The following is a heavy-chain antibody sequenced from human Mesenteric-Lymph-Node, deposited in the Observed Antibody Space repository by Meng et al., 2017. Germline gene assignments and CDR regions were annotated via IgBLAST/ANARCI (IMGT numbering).Heavy chain of an antibody. Sequence: GESLKISCAASGFTFSSYAMHWVRQAPGKGLEWVAVISYDGSNKYYADSVKGRFTISRDNSKNTLYLQMNSLRAEDTAVYYCARDDYGDYVDYWGQGTLVTVSS. CDR3: ARDDYGDYVDY. CDR1: GFTFSSYA. J-gene: IGHJ4*02. V-gene: IGHV3-30*04. D-gene: IGHD4-17*01. CDR2: ISYDGSNK.